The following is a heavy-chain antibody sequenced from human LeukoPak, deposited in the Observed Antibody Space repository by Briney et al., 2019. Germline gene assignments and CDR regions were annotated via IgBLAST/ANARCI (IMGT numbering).Heavy chain of an antibody. J-gene: IGHJ4*02. V-gene: IGHV3-21*01. Sequence: KAGGSLRLSCAASGFTFSSYSVNWVRQAPGKGLEWVSSISSSSSYIYYADSVKGRFTISRDNAKNSLYLQMNSLRAEDTAVYYCARDRDILTGSYRDASDYWGQGTLVTVSS. CDR1: GFTFSSYS. D-gene: IGHD3-9*01. CDR2: ISSSSSYI. CDR3: ARDRDILTGSYRDASDY.